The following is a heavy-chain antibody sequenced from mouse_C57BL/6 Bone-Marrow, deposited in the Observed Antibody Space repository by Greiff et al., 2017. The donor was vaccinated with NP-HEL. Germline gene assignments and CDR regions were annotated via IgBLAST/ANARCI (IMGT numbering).Heavy chain of an antibody. D-gene: IGHD2-3*01. V-gene: IGHV14-4*01. CDR2: IDPENGDT. J-gene: IGHJ3*01. CDR1: GFNIKDDY. Sequence: EVKLVESGAELVRPGASVKLSCTASGFNIKDDYMHWVKQRPEQGLEWIGWIDPENGDTEYASKFQGKATITADTSSNTAYLQLSSLTSEDTAVYYCTPDGYFFAYWGQGTLVTVSA. CDR3: TPDGYFFAY.